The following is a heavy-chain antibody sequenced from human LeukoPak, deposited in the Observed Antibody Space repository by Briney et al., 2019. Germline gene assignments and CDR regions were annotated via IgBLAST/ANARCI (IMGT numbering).Heavy chain of an antibody. CDR1: GFTFSSYS. J-gene: IGHJ4*02. Sequence: PGGSLRLSCAASGFTFSSYSMTWVRQAPGKGLEWVSSISSSSSYIYYADSVKGRFTISRDNAKNSLYLQMNSLRAEDTAVYYCARGGPTPPNSSGYYPDYWGQGTLVTVSS. CDR2: ISSSSSYI. D-gene: IGHD3-22*01. V-gene: IGHV3-21*01. CDR3: ARGGPTPPNSSGYYPDY.